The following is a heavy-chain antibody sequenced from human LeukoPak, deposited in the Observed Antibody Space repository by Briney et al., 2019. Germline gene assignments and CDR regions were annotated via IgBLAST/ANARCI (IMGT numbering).Heavy chain of an antibody. Sequence: GGSLRLSCAASGFTFSSYSMNWVRQAPGKGLEWVSSISSSSSYIYYADSVKGRFTISRDNAKNSLYLQMNSLRAEDTAVYYCTRDVGARDGYNSGVLDYWGQGTLVTVSS. CDR2: ISSSSSYI. D-gene: IGHD5-24*01. J-gene: IGHJ4*02. CDR1: GFTFSSYS. V-gene: IGHV3-21*01. CDR3: TRDVGARDGYNSGVLDY.